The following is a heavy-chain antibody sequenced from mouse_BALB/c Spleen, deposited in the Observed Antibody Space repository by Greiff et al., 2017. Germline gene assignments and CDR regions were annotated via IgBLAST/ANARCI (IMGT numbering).Heavy chain of an antibody. D-gene: IGHD4-1*01. CDR3: TRTGTPYYFDY. V-gene: IGHV6-6*02. CDR1: GFTFSNYW. J-gene: IGHJ2*01. Sequence: EVQVVESGGGLVQPGGSMKLSCVASGFTFSNYWMNWVRQSPEKGLEWVAEIRLKSNNYATHYAESVKGRFTISRDDSKSSVYLQMNNLRAEDTGIYYCTRTGTPYYFDYWGQGTTLTVSS. CDR2: IRLKSNNYAT.